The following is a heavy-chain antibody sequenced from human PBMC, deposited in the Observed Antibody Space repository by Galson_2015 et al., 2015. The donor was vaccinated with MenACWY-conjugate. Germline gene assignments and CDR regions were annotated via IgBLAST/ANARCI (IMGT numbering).Heavy chain of an antibody. CDR3: ARGVNLASMAGY. Sequence: SETLSLTCTVSGGSINSTYYFWVWIRQFPGKGLEWIGYMYYSGSANYNPSLKSRVTISVDTSKNQFSLNLTSVTAADTAVYYCARGVNLASMAGYWGQGTLVTVSS. V-gene: IGHV4-61*05. CDR1: GGSINSTYYF. CDR2: MYYSGSA. J-gene: IGHJ4*02. D-gene: IGHD2-8*01.